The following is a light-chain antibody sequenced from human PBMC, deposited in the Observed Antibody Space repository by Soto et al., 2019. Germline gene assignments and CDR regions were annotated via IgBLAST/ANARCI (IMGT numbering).Light chain of an antibody. CDR3: SSYSSSRTRV. V-gene: IGLV2-14*01. Sequence: QSALTQPASVSGSPGQSITISCTGTSSDVGGYNYVSWYQQHPGKAPKLMIYDVSNRPSGVSNRFSGSKSGNTASLTISGLQAEDEADYYCSSYSSSRTRVFGTWTKLTVL. CDR2: DVS. CDR1: SSDVGGYNY. J-gene: IGLJ1*01.